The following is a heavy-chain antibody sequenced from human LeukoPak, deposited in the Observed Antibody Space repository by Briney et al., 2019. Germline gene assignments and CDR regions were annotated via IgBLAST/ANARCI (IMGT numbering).Heavy chain of an antibody. CDR3: ARGHYAIGFDY. Sequence: SETLSLTCTISGGSISAYYWSWIRQPPGKGLEWIGYVYDRGSTKYDPPLKSRVTISVDTSKNQFSLKLSSVTAADTAVYYCARGHYAIGFDYWGQGTLVTVSS. CDR2: VYDRGST. D-gene: IGHD2-21*01. CDR1: GGSISAYY. J-gene: IGHJ4*02. V-gene: IGHV4-59*08.